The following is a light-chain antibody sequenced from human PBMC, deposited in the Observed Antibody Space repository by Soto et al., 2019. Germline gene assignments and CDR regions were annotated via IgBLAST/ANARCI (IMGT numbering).Light chain of an antibody. CDR3: RQYESSRT. CDR2: GSS. V-gene: IGKV3-20*01. J-gene: IGKJ1*01. Sequence: EIVLTQSPGTLSLSPGERATLSCRASQSVSSRFLAWYQQKPGQAPKVLIYGSSTRATGIPDTFPGSGSGTDFTLTISRPEHQDVGVCYCRQYESSRTFGQGTKVEMK. CDR1: QSVSSRF.